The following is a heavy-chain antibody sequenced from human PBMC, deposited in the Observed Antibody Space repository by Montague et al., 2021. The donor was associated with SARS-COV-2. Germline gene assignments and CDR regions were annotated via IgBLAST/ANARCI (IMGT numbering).Heavy chain of an antibody. Sequence: SETLSLTCTVSGGSISSYYWSWIRQPPGKGLEWIGYIYYGGSTNYSPSFKGRVIMLVDTSNNQFSLRLTSVTAADTAVYYCARLRRPDGYSYWFGPWGQGTLVTVSS. J-gene: IGHJ5*02. CDR1: GGSISSYY. CDR3: ARLRRPDGYSYWFGP. CDR2: IYYGGST. V-gene: IGHV4-59*08. D-gene: IGHD5-24*01.